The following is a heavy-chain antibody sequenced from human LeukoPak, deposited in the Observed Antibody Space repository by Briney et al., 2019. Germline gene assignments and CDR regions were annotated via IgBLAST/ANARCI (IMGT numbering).Heavy chain of an antibody. J-gene: IGHJ6*03. V-gene: IGHV1-69*13. Sequence: ASVKVSCKGSGGTFSSYAISWVRQAPGQGLEWMGEIIPIFGTANYAQKFQGRVTITADESTSTAYMELSSLRSEDTAVYYCARLIGSGVYYYMDVWGKGTTVTVSS. CDR3: ARLIGSGVYYYMDV. CDR2: IIPIFGTA. D-gene: IGHD2-15*01. CDR1: GGTFSSYA.